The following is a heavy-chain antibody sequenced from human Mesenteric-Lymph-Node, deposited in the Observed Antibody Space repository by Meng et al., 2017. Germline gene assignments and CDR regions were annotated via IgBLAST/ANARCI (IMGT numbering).Heavy chain of an antibody. CDR1: GGSFSDYF. J-gene: IGHJ5*02. CDR2: INHSGST. CDR3: ARVAFCGGDCYFLAP. V-gene: IGHV4-34*01. D-gene: IGHD2-21*02. Sequence: QVQLHQWGAGLLKPSETLSLTCAVYGGSFSDYFWTWIRQPPGKGLEWIGEINHSGSTNYNPSLKSRVTISVDTSKNQFSLKLTSVTATDTAVYYCARVAFCGGDCYFLAPWGQGTLVTVSS.